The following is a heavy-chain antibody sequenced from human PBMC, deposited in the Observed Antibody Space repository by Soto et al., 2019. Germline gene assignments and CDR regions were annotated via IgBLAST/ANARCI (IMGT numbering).Heavy chain of an antibody. CDR1: GYTFTGYY. J-gene: IGHJ3*02. V-gene: IGHV1-2*02. D-gene: IGHD6-13*01. Sequence: ASVKVSCKASGYTFTGYYMHWVRQAPGQGLEWMGWINPNSGGTNYAQKLQGRVTMTRDTSISTAYMEVSRLRSDDTAVYYCASLAAALMAFDIWGQGTMVTVSS. CDR3: ASLAAALMAFDI. CDR2: INPNSGGT.